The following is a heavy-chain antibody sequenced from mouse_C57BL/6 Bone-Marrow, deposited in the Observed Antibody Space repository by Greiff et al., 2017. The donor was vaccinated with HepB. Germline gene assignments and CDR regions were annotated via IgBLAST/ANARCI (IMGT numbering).Heavy chain of an antibody. V-gene: IGHV1-81*01. J-gene: IGHJ3*01. D-gene: IGHD2-4*01. Sequence: QVQLKESGAELARPGASVKLSCKASGYTFTSYGISWVKQRTGQGLEWIGESYPRSGNTYYNEKFKGKATLTADKSSSTANRELRSLTSEDSAVYFCARGYDYTPAGFAYWGQGTLVTVSA. CDR1: GYTFTSYG. CDR3: ARGYDYTPAGFAY. CDR2: SYPRSGNT.